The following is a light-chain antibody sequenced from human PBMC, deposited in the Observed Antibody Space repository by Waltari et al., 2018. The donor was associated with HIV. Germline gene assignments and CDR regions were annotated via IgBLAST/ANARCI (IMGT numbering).Light chain of an antibody. V-gene: IGLV2-14*03. CDR2: DVS. CDR3: TSYTNINSLA. Sequence: QSALTQPASVAGSAGQSITISCTGTSSAVGAYNYVSWYQHHPGKAPKLIIYDVSYRPSGISNRFSGSKSGSTASLTISGLQAEDEADYYCTSYTNINSLAFGGGTKLTVL. CDR1: SSAVGAYNY. J-gene: IGLJ3*02.